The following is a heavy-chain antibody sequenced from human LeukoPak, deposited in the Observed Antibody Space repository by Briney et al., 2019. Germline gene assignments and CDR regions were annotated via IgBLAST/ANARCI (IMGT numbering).Heavy chain of an antibody. J-gene: IGHJ5*02. CDR3: ARLLRYGSGSYYNVGWFDP. CDR1: GGSISSSSYY. Sequence: SETLSLTCTVSGGSISSSSYYWGWIRQPPGKGLEWIGSIYYSGSTYYNPYLKSRVTISVDTSKNQFSLKLSSVTAADTAVYYCARLLRYGSGSYYNVGWFDPWGQGTLVTVSS. CDR2: IYYSGST. D-gene: IGHD3-10*01. V-gene: IGHV4-39*07.